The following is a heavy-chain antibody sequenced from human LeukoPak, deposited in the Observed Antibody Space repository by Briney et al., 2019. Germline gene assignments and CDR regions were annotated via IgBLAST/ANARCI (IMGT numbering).Heavy chain of an antibody. V-gene: IGHV1-8*03. D-gene: IGHD1-26*01. CDR3: ARVAGSIDY. Sequence: ASVKVSCKASGYSFTTYDINWVRQATGQRLEWMGWMNLKSGYTGYAQKFQGRVTITRDTSTSTVYMELSSLRSEDTAVYYCARVAGSIDYWGQGTLVTVSS. CDR2: MNLKSGYT. J-gene: IGHJ4*02. CDR1: GYSFTTYD.